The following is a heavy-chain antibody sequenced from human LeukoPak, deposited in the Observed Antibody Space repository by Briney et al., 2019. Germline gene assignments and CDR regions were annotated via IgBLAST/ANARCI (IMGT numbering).Heavy chain of an antibody. CDR2: INHNGNVN. J-gene: IGHJ6*02. CDR3: ARGGCLDV. V-gene: IGHV3-7*03. D-gene: IGHD3-16*01. Sequence: GGSLRLSCAASGFTFSSYWMNWARQAPGKGLEWVASINHNGNVNYYVDSVKGRFTISRDNAKNSLYLQKSNLRAEDTAVYFCARGGCLDVWGQGATVTVSS. CDR1: GFTFSSYW.